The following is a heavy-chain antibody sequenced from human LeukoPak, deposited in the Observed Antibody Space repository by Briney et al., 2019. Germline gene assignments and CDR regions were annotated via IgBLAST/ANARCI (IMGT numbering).Heavy chain of an antibody. CDR3: ASSYCSGGSYPGDFAY. CDR2: IGAYNGNT. J-gene: IGHJ4*02. D-gene: IGHD2-15*01. Sequence: ASVKVSCKASGYTFTSYGISWVRQAPGQGLEWMGWIGAYNGNTNYAQKLQGRVTMTTDTSTSTAYMELRSLRSDDTAVYYCASSYCSGGSYPGDFAYWGQGTLVTVSS. V-gene: IGHV1-18*01. CDR1: GYTFTSYG.